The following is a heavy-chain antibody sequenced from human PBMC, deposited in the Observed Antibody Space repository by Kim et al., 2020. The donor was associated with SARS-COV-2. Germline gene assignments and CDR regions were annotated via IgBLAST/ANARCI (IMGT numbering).Heavy chain of an antibody. CDR3: ARNGIAATRAYYYYGMDV. J-gene: IGHJ6*02. Sequence: KGRFTISRDNAKNSLYLQMNSLRAEDTAVYYCARNGIAATRAYYYYGMDVWGQGTTVTVSS. V-gene: IGHV3-11*06. D-gene: IGHD6-13*01.